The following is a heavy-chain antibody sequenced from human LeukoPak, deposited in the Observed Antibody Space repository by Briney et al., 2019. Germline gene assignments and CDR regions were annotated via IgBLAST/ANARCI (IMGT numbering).Heavy chain of an antibody. J-gene: IGHJ4*02. V-gene: IGHV4-31*03. CDR2: IYYSGST. CDR1: GGSISSGGYY. CDR3: ARDKSGKFDY. Sequence: SETPSLTCTVSGGSISSGGYYWSWIRQHPGKGLEWIGYIYYSGSTYYNPSLKSRVTISVDTSKNQFSLKLSSVTAADTAVYYCARDKSGKFDYWGQGTLVTVSS. D-gene: IGHD1-26*01.